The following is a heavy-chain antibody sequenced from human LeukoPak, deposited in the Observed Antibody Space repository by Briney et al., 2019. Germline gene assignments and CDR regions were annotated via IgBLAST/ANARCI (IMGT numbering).Heavy chain of an antibody. CDR3: TTVDYSNFVSGY. D-gene: IGHD4-11*01. V-gene: IGHV3-15*01. Sequence: GGSLRLSCEASGVSVSNAWMSWVRQAPGKGLEWVVRIKSKTDGGTTGYAAPVKGRFTISRDDSKATLYLQMHSLKTEDTAFYYCTTVDYSNFVSGYWGQGTLVTVSS. CDR1: GVSVSNAW. J-gene: IGHJ4*02. CDR2: IKSKTDGGTT.